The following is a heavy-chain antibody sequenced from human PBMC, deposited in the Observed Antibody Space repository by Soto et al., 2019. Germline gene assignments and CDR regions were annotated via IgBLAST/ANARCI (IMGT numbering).Heavy chain of an antibody. CDR3: ARGSVVAATLFDY. J-gene: IGHJ4*02. CDR2: IYYSGST. Sequence: QVQLQESGPGLVKPSQTLSLTCTVSGGSISSGGYYWSWIRQHPGKGLEWIGYIYYSGSTYYNPSIRSRVTPSVDTSKNQFSPKLSSVTAADTAVYYCARGSVVAATLFDYWGQGTLVTVSS. V-gene: IGHV4-31*03. CDR1: GGSISSGGYY. D-gene: IGHD2-15*01.